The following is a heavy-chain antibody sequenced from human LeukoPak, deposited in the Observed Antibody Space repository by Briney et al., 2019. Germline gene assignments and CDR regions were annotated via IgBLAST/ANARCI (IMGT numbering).Heavy chain of an antibody. CDR3: ARASGRDKTGGFDY. D-gene: IGHD3-10*01. CDR2: ISYDGNHQ. J-gene: IGHJ4*02. CDR1: GFTFSRYA. Sequence: PGGSLRLSCAASGFTFSRYAMHWVRQAPGRGLEWVTVISYDGNHQYYADSVKGRFTISRDNSKNTVYLQMNGLRVEDTAIYYCARASGRDKTGGFDYWGQGTLVAVS. V-gene: IGHV3-30*04.